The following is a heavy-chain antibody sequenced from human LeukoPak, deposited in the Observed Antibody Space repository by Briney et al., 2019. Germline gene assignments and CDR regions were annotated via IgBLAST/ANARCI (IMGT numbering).Heavy chain of an antibody. J-gene: IGHJ3*02. CDR3: ARLKLRTGGAFDI. D-gene: IGHD2-15*01. CDR1: GGSISSGDYY. Sequence: SETLSLTCTVSGGSISSGDYYWSWIRQPPGEGLEWIGYIYYSGSTYYNPSLKSRVTISVDTSKNQFSLKLSSVTAADTAVYYCARLKLRTGGAFDIWGQGTMVTVSS. V-gene: IGHV4-30-4*08. CDR2: IYYSGST.